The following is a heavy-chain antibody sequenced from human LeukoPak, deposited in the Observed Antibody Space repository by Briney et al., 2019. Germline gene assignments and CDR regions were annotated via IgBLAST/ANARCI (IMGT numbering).Heavy chain of an antibody. CDR2: ISGSGGST. J-gene: IGHJ6*02. CDR1: GFTFSSYA. Sequence: GGSLRLSCAASGFTFSSYAMSWVRQAPGKGLEWVSAISGSGGSTYYADSVKGRFTISRDNSKNTLYLQMNSLRAEVTAVYYCAKTGGRTYYYYGMDVWGQGTTVTVSS. D-gene: IGHD1-26*01. V-gene: IGHV3-23*01. CDR3: AKTGGRTYYYYGMDV.